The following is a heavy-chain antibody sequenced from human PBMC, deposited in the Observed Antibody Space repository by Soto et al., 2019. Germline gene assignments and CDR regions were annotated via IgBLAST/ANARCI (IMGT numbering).Heavy chain of an antibody. V-gene: IGHV1-18*01. D-gene: IGHD5-12*01. J-gene: IGHJ5*02. CDR2: ISTYRGDT. CDR3: ARHHGPTTSENWFDP. Sequence: QVHLVQSGVEVKTPGSSVKVSCQASGYTFFTYDISWVRQAPGQGLEWMGWISTYRGDTKYSHKFQGSVTMTTDTSTTTAYLALRRLRSDDTAVYYCARHHGPTTSENWFDPWGQGTLVTVSS. CDR1: GYTFFTYD.